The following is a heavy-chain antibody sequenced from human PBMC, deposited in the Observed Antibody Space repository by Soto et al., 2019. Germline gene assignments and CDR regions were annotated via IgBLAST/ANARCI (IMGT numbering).Heavy chain of an antibody. D-gene: IGHD6-19*01. V-gene: IGHV4-34*01. CDR2: INHSGST. CDR3: ARGRVSSGWYRDY. J-gene: IGHJ4*02. Sequence: SKTLSLTCPVYGGSFSRYYWSWIRQPPGKGLVWTGEINHSGSTNYNPSLKSRVTISVDTSKTQFSLKLSSVTAADTAVYFCARGRVSSGWYRDYWGQGTLVTVSS. CDR1: GGSFSRYY.